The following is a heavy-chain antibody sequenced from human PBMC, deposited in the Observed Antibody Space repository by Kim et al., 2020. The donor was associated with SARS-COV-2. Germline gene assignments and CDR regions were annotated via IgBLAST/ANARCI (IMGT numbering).Heavy chain of an antibody. J-gene: IGHJ4*02. V-gene: IGHV4-4*02. D-gene: IGHD6-19*01. CDR2: IYHSGST. CDR1: GGSISSSNW. CDR3: ARGEAVAGTETFDY. Sequence: SETLSLTCAVSGGSISSSNWWSWVRQPPGKGLEWIGEIYHSGSTNYNPSLKSRVTISVDKSKNQFSLKLSSVTAADTAVYYCARGEAVAGTETFDYWGQGTLVTVSS.